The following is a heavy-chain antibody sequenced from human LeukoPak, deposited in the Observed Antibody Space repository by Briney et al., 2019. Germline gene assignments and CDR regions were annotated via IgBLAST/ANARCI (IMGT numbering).Heavy chain of an antibody. D-gene: IGHD2-2*01. V-gene: IGHV4-4*02. CDR2: IYHSGST. J-gene: IGHJ4*02. CDR3: ARVPGYCSSASCSSFDC. CDR1: GGSISSSNW. Sequence: PSGTLSLTCTVSGGSISSSNWWSWVRQPPGKGLEWIGEIYHSGSTNYNPSLKSRVTISVDKSKNQFSVKLSSVTAADTAVYYCARVPGYCSSASCSSFDCWGQGTLVTVSS.